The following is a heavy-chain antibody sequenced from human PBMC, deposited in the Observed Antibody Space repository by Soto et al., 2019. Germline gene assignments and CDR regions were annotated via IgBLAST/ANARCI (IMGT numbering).Heavy chain of an antibody. V-gene: IGHV5-10-1*01. J-gene: IGHJ6*02. CDR1: EYSFTNHW. CDR3: VRLAMGRGVPTYGMDV. CDR2: IDPSDSYT. Sequence: PGEPKKIFSKGAEYSFTNHWISWVRQMHGKGLEWMGRIDPSDSYTNYSPSFQGHVTISADKSISTAYLQWSSLKASDTAMYYCVRLAMGRGVPTYGMDVWGQGTSVTVS. D-gene: IGHD3-10*01.